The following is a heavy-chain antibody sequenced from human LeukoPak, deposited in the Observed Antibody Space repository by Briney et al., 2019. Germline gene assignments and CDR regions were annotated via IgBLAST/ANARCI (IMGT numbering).Heavy chain of an antibody. D-gene: IGHD2-2*01. CDR1: GFTFSSYS. CDR3: AREAGQVVPAANHLFDP. CDR2: ISSSSSYI. J-gene: IGHJ5*02. Sequence: GGSLRLSCAASGFTFSSYSMNWVRQAPGRGLEWVSSISSSSSYIYYAVSVKGRFTISRDNAKNSLYLQMNSLRAEDTAVYYCAREAGQVVPAANHLFDPWGQGTLVTVSS. V-gene: IGHV3-21*01.